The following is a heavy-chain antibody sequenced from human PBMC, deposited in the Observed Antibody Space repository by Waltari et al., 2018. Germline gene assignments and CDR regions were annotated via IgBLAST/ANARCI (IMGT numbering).Heavy chain of an antibody. CDR3: ATDAFGGSLIRGVNFNY. CDR1: GYSLSDLS. CDR2: FDPQDAET. Sequence: QVQLLQFGTEVKKTGASVTVSCNVSGYSLSDLSLHWVRQTPGKGLEWMGGFDPQDAETMYAKKFQGRVTMTEDTSTDIAYMELTNLRSDDTAIYYCATDAFGGSLIRGVNFNYWGQGTLVHVSS. J-gene: IGHJ4*02. D-gene: IGHD3-10*01. V-gene: IGHV1-24*01.